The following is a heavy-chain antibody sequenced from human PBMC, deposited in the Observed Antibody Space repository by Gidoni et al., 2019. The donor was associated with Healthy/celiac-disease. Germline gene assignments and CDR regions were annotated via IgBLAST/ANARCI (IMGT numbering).Heavy chain of an antibody. V-gene: IGHV4-34*01. CDR1: GGSFSGYY. Sequence: QVQLQQWGAGLLKPSETLSLTCAVYGGSFSGYYWSWIRQPPGKGLEWIGGINHSGSTNYNPSLKSRVTISVDTSKNQFSLKLSSVTAADTAVYYCARRYSGSYYVYYWGQGTLVTVSS. J-gene: IGHJ4*02. CDR3: ARRYSGSYYVYY. CDR2: INHSGST. D-gene: IGHD1-26*01.